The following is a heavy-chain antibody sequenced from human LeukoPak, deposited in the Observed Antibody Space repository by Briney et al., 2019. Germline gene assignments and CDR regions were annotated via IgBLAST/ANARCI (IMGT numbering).Heavy chain of an antibody. D-gene: IGHD1-1*01. CDR2: INHSGST. J-gene: IGHJ6*02. V-gene: IGHV4-34*01. CDR1: GGSFSGYY. Sequence: PSETLFLTCAVYGGSFSGYYWSWIRQPPGKGLEWIGEINHSGSTNYNPSLKSRVTISVDTSKNQFSLKLSSVTAADTAVYYCARNNMQFTPHADYYYYYGMDVWGQGTTATVSS. CDR3: ARNNMQFTPHADYYYYYGMDV.